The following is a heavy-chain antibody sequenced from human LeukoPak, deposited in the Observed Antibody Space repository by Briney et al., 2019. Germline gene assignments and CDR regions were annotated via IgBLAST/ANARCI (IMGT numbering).Heavy chain of an antibody. V-gene: IGHV1-18*04. CDR3: ARELAGYFDL. Sequence: ASVKVSCKASGYTFTSYFMHWVRQAPGQGLEWMGWISAYNGNTNYAQKLQGRVTMTTDTSTSTAYMELRSLRSDDTAVYYCARELAGYFDLWGRGTLVTVSS. CDR2: ISAYNGNT. J-gene: IGHJ2*01. CDR1: GYTFTSYF.